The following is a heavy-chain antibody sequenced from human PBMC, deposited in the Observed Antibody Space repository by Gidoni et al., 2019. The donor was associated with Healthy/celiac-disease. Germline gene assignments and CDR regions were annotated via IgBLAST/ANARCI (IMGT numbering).Heavy chain of an antibody. Sequence: QVQLQQWGAGLLKPSETLSLTCAVYGGSFSGYYWSWIRQPPGKGLEWIGEINHSGSTNYNPSLKSRVTISVDTSKNQFSLKLSSVTAADTAVYYCARGLRVFRPRFYCSSTSCPSYYYYYMDVWGKGTTVTVSS. V-gene: IGHV4-34*01. J-gene: IGHJ6*03. D-gene: IGHD2-2*01. CDR2: INHSGST. CDR3: ARGLRVFRPRFYCSSTSCPSYYYYYMDV. CDR1: GGSFSGYY.